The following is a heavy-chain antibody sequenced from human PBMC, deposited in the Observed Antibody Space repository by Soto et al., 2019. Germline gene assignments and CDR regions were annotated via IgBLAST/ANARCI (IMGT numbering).Heavy chain of an antibody. Sequence: GGSLRLSCAASGFTVSSNYVAWVRQAPGKGLEWVSVIYNDGSTKYADSVKDRFTISRDNSKNTVHLQMNSLRDEDTAVYYCAVLWFGEPARFDYWGQGTLVTVSS. CDR3: AVLWFGEPARFDY. J-gene: IGHJ4*02. CDR1: GFTVSSNY. D-gene: IGHD3-10*01. V-gene: IGHV3-66*01. CDR2: IYNDGST.